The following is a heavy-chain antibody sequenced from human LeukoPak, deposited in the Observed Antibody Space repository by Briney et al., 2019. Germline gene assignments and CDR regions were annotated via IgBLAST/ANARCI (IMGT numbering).Heavy chain of an antibody. Sequence: TLSLTCTVSGGSISSSSYYWGWIRQPPGKGLEWIGNIYYSGSTYYSPSLKSRVTMSVDTSKNQFSLTLISVTAADTAVYFCARAAPNYYDSSGSLRNPYFDYWGQGTLVTVSS. CDR3: ARAAPNYYDSSGSLRNPYFDY. D-gene: IGHD3-22*01. J-gene: IGHJ4*02. CDR2: IYYSGST. V-gene: IGHV4-31*03. CDR1: GGSISSSSYY.